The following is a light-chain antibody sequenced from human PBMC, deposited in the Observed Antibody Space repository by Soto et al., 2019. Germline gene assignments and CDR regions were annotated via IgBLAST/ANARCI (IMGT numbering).Light chain of an antibody. Sequence: EIVLTQSPCTLSISPFERATLSCSSIQSVSSSYLAWYQQKPGQAPRLLIYGTSSRATAIPDRFSGSGSGTDFTLTISRLEPEDFAVYYCQQYGSSSWTFGQGTKVDIK. V-gene: IGKV3-20*01. CDR2: GTS. CDR3: QQYGSSSWT. J-gene: IGKJ1*01. CDR1: QSVSSSY.